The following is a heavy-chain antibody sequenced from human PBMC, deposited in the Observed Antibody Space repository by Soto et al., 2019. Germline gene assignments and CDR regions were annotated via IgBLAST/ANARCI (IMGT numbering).Heavy chain of an antibody. Sequence: SGPTLVNPTQTLTLTCTFSGFSLSTSGMCVSWIRQPPGKALEWLALIDWDDDKYYSTSLKTRLTISKDTSKNQVVLTMTNMDPVDTATYYCARSKHSSGWYSPYYGMDVWGQGTTVTVSS. V-gene: IGHV2-70*01. CDR1: GFSLSTSGMC. J-gene: IGHJ6*02. CDR2: IDWDDDK. D-gene: IGHD6-19*01. CDR3: ARSKHSSGWYSPYYGMDV.